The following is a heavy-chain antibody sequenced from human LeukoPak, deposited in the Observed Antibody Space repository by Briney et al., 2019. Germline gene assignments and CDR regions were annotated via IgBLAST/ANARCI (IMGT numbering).Heavy chain of an antibody. CDR1: GFTFSSYW. CDR3: AREAALYSYDFWSGYSQFDY. V-gene: IGHV3-74*01. J-gene: IGHJ4*02. Sequence: GGSLRLSCAASGFTFSSYWMHWVRHAPGKGLVWVSRINSDGRSTTYADSVKGRFTISRDNAKNTLYLQMNSLRAEDTGVYYCAREAALYSYDFWSGYSQFDYWGQGTLVTVSS. CDR2: INSDGRST. D-gene: IGHD3-3*01.